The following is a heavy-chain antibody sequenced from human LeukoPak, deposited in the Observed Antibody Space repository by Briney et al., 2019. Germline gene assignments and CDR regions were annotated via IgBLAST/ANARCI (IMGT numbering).Heavy chain of an antibody. J-gene: IGHJ5*02. CDR1: GYTFTGYY. Sequence: ASVKVSCKASGYTFTGYYMHWVRQAPGQGLEWMGWINPNSGGTNYAQKFQGRVTMTRDTSISTAYMELSRLRSDDTAVYYCARDQWSIAVAGTDWFDRWGQGTLVTVSS. CDR2: INPNSGGT. CDR3: ARDQWSIAVAGTDWFDR. D-gene: IGHD6-19*01. V-gene: IGHV1-2*02.